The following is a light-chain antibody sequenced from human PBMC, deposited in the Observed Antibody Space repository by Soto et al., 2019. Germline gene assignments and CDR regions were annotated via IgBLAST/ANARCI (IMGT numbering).Light chain of an antibody. CDR1: SSNIGAGYD. Sequence: QSVLTQPPSVSGAPGHRVTISCTGSSSNIGAGYDVHWYQQLPGTAPKLLIYGNSNRPSGVPDRFSGHKSGTSASLAITGLQAEDEADYYCQSYDSSLSGYVCGTGTKLNVL. CDR3: QSYDSSLSGYV. J-gene: IGLJ1*01. CDR2: GNS. V-gene: IGLV1-40*01.